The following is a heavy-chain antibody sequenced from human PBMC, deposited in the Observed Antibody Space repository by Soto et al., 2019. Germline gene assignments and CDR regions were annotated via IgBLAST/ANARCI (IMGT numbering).Heavy chain of an antibody. J-gene: IGHJ4*02. D-gene: IGHD2-21*01. CDR3: SRPKYGETYFDS. CDR1: GYTFTDHY. CDR2: INPYSGGT. Sequence: ASVKVSCKASGYTFTDHYIHWLRQAPGQSLEWMGWINPYSGGTHFARKFQDRVTMARDTSVSTAYMELSSLKSDDPAVYYCSRPKYGETYFDSWGQGTVVTVSS. V-gene: IGHV1-2*02.